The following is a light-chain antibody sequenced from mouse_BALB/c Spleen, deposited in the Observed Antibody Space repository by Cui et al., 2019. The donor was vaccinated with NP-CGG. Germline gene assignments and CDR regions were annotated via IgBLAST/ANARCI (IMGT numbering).Light chain of an antibody. CDR3: ALWYSNHWV. Sequence: QAVVTQESALNTSPGETVTLTCRSSTGAVTTSNYANWVQEKPDHLFTGLIGGTNNRAPGVPARFSGSLIGDKAALTITGAQTEDGAIYFCALWYSNHWVFGGGTKLTVL. CDR1: TGAVTTSNY. CDR2: GTN. J-gene: IGLJ1*01. V-gene: IGLV1*01.